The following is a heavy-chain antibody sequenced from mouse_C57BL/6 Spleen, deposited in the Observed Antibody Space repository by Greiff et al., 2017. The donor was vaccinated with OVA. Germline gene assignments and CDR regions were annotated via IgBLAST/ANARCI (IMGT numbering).Heavy chain of an antibody. CDR1: GYTFTSYW. Sequence: QVQLKESGTELVKPGASVKLSCKASGYTFTSYWMHWVKQRPGQGLEWIGNINPSNGGTNYNEKFKSKATLTVDKSSSTAYMQLSSLTSEDSAVYYCARGNYDYDEGWYFDVWGTGTTVTVSS. V-gene: IGHV1-53*01. CDR2: INPSNGGT. D-gene: IGHD2-4*01. J-gene: IGHJ1*03. CDR3: ARGNYDYDEGWYFDV.